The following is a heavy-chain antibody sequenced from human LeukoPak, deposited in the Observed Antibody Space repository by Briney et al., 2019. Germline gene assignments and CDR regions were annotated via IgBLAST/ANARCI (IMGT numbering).Heavy chain of an antibody. CDR1: GFSFSSYS. Sequence: RGSLRLSCAASGFSFSSYSMNWVRQAPGKGLEWVSSISSGSSYIYYADSVKGRFTISRDNAKSSLYLPKNSLRARDSGFYHCATSNDLGYWGQGNLVTVSS. D-gene: IGHD3-3*01. V-gene: IGHV3-21*01. CDR2: ISSGSSYI. J-gene: IGHJ4*02. CDR3: ATSNDLGY.